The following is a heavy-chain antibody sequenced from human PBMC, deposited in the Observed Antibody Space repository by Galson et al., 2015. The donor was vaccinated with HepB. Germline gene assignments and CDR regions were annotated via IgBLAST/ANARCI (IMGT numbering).Heavy chain of an antibody. CDR1: GGTFSSYT. J-gene: IGHJ3*02. CDR2: IIPILGIA. V-gene: IGHV1-69*02. CDR3: ARAENPYSRYFDWLGWAFDI. D-gene: IGHD3-9*01. Sequence: SVKVSCKASGGTFSSYTISWVRRAPGQGLEWMGRIIPILGIANYAQKFQGRVTITADKSTSTAYMELSSLRSEDPAVYYCARAENPYSRYFDWLGWAFDIWGQGTMVTVSS.